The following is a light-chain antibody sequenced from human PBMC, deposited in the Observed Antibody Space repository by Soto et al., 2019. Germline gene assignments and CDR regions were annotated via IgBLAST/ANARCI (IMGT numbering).Light chain of an antibody. J-gene: IGKJ1*01. Sequence: EIVLTQSPGTLSLSPGERATLSCRASQSISSNYVAWYQQKPGQAPRLLISGASTRATGMPARFSGSGSGTEFTLTISSLQPDDFATYYCQHYNSYSEAFGQGTKVDI. CDR2: GAS. V-gene: IGKV3-15*01. CDR3: QHYNSYSEA. CDR1: QSISSN.